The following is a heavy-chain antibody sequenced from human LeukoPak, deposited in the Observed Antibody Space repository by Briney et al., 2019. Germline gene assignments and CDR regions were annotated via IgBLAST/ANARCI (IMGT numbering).Heavy chain of an antibody. V-gene: IGHV3-21*01. J-gene: IGHJ6*02. Sequence: GGSLRLSCAASGFTFSSYSMNWVRQAPGKGLGWVSSISSSSSYIYYADSVKGRFTISRDNAKNSLYLQMNSLRAEDTAVYYCARDRRYCSSTSCNGYYYGMDVWGQGTTVTVSS. CDR2: ISSSSSYI. CDR1: GFTFSSYS. CDR3: ARDRRYCSSTSCNGYYYGMDV. D-gene: IGHD2-2*01.